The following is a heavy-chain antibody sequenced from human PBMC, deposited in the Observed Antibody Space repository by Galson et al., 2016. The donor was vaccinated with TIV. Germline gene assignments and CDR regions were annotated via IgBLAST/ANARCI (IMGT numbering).Heavy chain of an antibody. CDR2: INPSGGST. Sequence: SVKVSCKASGYTFTSYYMHWVRQAPGQGLEWMGIINPSGGSTTYAQKFQGRVTMTRDMSTTTVHMELSSLGSEDTAVYYCARDGYRFGNYFDFWGQGTLVTVSS. CDR1: GYTFTSYY. J-gene: IGHJ4*02. D-gene: IGHD5-12*01. CDR3: ARDGYRFGNYFDF. V-gene: IGHV1-46*01.